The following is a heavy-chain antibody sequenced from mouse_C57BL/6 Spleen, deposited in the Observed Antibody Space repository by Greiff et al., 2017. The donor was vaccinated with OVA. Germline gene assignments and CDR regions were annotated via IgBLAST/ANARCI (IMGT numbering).Heavy chain of an antibody. CDR2: ISDGGSYT. V-gene: IGHV5-4*01. D-gene: IGHD2-4*01. CDR1: GFTFSSYA. Sequence: EVKLQESGGGLVKPGGSLKLSCAASGFTFSSYAMSWVRQTPEKRLEWVATISDGGSYTYYPDNVKGRFTISRDNAKNNLYLQMSHLKSEDTAMYYCARERVYYDYPFAYWGQGTLVTVSA. J-gene: IGHJ3*01. CDR3: ARERVYYDYPFAY.